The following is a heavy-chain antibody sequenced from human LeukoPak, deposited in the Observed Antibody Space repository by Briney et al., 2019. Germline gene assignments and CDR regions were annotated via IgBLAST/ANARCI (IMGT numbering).Heavy chain of an antibody. CDR3: ARDGSGGVDY. D-gene: IGHD3-3*01. V-gene: IGHV3-21*01. J-gene: IGHJ4*02. Sequence: GRSLRLSCAASGFTNNHMNWVRQAPGKGLEWVSSISSSSSYIYYADSVKGRFTISRDNAKNSLYLQMNSLRAEDTAVYYCARDGSGGVDYWGQGTLVTVSS. CDR2: ISSSSSYI. CDR1: GFTNNH.